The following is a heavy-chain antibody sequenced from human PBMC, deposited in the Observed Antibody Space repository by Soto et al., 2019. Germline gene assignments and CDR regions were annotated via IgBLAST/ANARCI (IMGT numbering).Heavy chain of an antibody. CDR3: ARGLDSTYWRMDV. J-gene: IGHJ6*03. CDR2: IYSGGST. D-gene: IGHD4-4*01. Sequence: GGSLRLSCGASGVTVNTNHMSWVRQAPGKGLEWVSVIYSGGSTYYADCVKGRFTISRDNFKNTVHLQMNSLRAEDTAVYFCARGLDSTYWRMDVWGKGTTVTVSS. V-gene: IGHV3-66*01. CDR1: GVTVNTNH.